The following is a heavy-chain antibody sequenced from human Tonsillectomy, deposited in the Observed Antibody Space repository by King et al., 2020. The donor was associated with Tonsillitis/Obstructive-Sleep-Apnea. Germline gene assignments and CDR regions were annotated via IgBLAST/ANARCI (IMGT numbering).Heavy chain of an antibody. CDR1: GFTFSSYG. J-gene: IGHJ4*02. Sequence: QLVQSGGGVVQPGRSLRLSCAASGFTFSSYGMHLVRQAPGKGLEWVAFISYDGSNKYYADSVKGRFTISRDNSKNTLYLQINSLRAEDTAVYYCAKRRGRGNFWSGLFDYWGQGTLVTVSS. D-gene: IGHD3-3*01. CDR3: AKRRGRGNFWSGLFDY. CDR2: ISYDGSNK. V-gene: IGHV3-30*18.